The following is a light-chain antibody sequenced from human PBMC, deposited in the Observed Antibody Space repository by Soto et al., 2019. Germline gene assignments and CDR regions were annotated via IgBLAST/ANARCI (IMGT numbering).Light chain of an antibody. V-gene: IGKV3-15*01. CDR2: SAS. Sequence: EIVMTQSPATLSLSPGERATLSCRASQSVSKNLAWYQQKPGQAPRVLIYSASTRATGIPARFSGSGSGTEFTLTIRSLQSEDSAVYYCQQYDESPPLTFGGGTKVEVK. J-gene: IGKJ4*01. CDR3: QQYDESPPLT. CDR1: QSVSKN.